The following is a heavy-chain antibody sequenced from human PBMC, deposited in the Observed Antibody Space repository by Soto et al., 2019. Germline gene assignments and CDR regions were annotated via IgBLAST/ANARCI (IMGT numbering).Heavy chain of an antibody. D-gene: IGHD3-16*01. J-gene: IGHJ6*02. CDR1: GFTFSSYG. CDR3: AKLGGFGVWDGMDV. V-gene: IGHV3-30*18. CDR2: ISYDGSNK. Sequence: QVQLVESGGGVVQPGRSLRLSCAASGFTFSSYGMHWVRQAPGKRLERVAVISYDGSNKYYADSVKGRFTISRDNPKNTQYLQMNSLRAQDTAVYYCAKLGGFGVWDGMDVWGQGTTVTVSS.